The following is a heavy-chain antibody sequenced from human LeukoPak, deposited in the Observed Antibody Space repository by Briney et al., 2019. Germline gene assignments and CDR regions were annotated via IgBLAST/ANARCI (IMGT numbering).Heavy chain of an antibody. CDR2: IYYSGSS. J-gene: IGHJ4*02. Sequence: SETLSLTCTVSGCSISSYYWSWIRQPPGKGLEWIGYIYYSGSSNYNPSLKSRVTISVDTSKNQFSLKLSSVTAADTAVYYCARSPSHDYGDYVGYFDYWGQGTLVTVSS. CDR3: ARSPSHDYGDYVGYFDY. D-gene: IGHD4-17*01. V-gene: IGHV4-59*08. CDR1: GCSISSYY.